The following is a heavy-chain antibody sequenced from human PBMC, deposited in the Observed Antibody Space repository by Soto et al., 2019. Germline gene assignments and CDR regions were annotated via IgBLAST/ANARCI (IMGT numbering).Heavy chain of an antibody. CDR2: IYYSGNT. D-gene: IGHD6-13*01. CDR1: GGSISSSGYY. CDR3: ARGGMAAALHWFDP. Sequence: QVQLQESGPGLVKPSETLSLTCTVSGGSISSSGYYWSWIRQHPGKGLEWIGYIYYSGNTYYNPSLRRRVTISVDTSKNQFSLKLNSVTAAVTAVYYCARGGMAAALHWFDPWGQGTLVTVSS. V-gene: IGHV4-31*03. J-gene: IGHJ5*02.